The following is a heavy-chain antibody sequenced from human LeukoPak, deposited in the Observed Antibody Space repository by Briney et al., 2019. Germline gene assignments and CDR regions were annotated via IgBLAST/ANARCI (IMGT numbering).Heavy chain of an antibody. CDR2: IDTSGST. Sequence: SETLSLTCTISGGSISSYYWSWIRQPAGKGLEWIGRIDTSGSTNYNPSLKSRVTISVDKSKNQFSLMLSSVTAADTAVYYCARAASAMVDLNWFDPWGQGTLVTVSS. D-gene: IGHD5-18*01. V-gene: IGHV4-4*07. J-gene: IGHJ5*02. CDR3: ARAASAMVDLNWFDP. CDR1: GGSISSYY.